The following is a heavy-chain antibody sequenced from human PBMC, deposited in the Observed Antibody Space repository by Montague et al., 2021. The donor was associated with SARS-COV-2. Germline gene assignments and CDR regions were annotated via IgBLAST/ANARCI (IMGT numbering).Heavy chain of an antibody. V-gene: IGHV4-4*07. CDR2: MHFIGKT. CDR3: ARARFDFGAGRQGTIDF. Sequence: SETLSLTCSVSGDSITNHYWSWIRPPAGKGMEWIGRMHFIGKTNSSPFFSSRLTMSVDTSKNQFSLKLTSVTAADTAIYFCARARFDFGAGRQGTIDFWGQGTLVTVSS. J-gene: IGHJ4*02. CDR1: GDSITNHY. D-gene: IGHD3-10*01.